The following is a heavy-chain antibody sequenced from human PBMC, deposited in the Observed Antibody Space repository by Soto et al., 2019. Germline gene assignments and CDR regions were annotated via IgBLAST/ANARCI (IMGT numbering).Heavy chain of an antibody. V-gene: IGHV3-23*01. D-gene: IGHD2-21*01. CDR2: ISGSGGST. J-gene: IGHJ4*02. Sequence: EVQLLESGGGLVQPGGSLRLSCAASGFTFSSYAMSWVRQAPGKGLEWVSAISGSGGSTYYTDSVKGRFTISRDNSKNKLYLQMNSLRAEDTAVYYCAKDHPDVDRAANWGQGTLVTVSS. CDR1: GFTFSSYA. CDR3: AKDHPDVDRAAN.